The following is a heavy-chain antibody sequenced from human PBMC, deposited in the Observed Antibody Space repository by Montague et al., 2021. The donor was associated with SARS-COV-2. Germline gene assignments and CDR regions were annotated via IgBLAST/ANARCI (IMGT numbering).Heavy chain of an antibody. J-gene: IGHJ2*01. CDR1: GGSISSHY. V-gene: IGHV4-4*07. D-gene: IGHD6-19*01. CDR3: ARSTFYSSGWWDNWYFDL. Sequence: SETLSLTCTVSGGSISSHYWSWIRQPAGKGLEWIGRFYTTGSTNYNPSLKSRVTMSVDTSKNQFSLKLSSVTAADTAVYYCARSTFYSSGWWDNWYFDLWGRGTLVTVSS. CDR2: FYTTGST.